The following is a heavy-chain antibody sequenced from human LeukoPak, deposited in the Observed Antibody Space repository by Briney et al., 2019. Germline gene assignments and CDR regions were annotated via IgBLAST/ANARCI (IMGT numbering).Heavy chain of an antibody. CDR3: AKDRGYSGY. CDR1: GSTFSSYG. Sequence: GRSLRLSCAASGSTFSSYGMHWVRQAPGKGLEWVAVISYDGSNKCYADSVKGRFTISRDNSKSTLYLQMNSLRAEDTAVYYCAKDRGYSGYWGQGTLVTVSS. D-gene: IGHD5-12*01. V-gene: IGHV3-30*18. CDR2: ISYDGSNK. J-gene: IGHJ4*02.